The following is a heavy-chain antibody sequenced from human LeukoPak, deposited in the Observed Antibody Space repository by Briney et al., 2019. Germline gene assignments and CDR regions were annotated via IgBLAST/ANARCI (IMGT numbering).Heavy chain of an antibody. CDR3: ARSLWIGELFH. D-gene: IGHD3-10*01. CDR2: INHSGST. CDR1: GGSISSSSYY. Sequence: SETLSLTCTVSGGSISSSSYYWGWIRQPPGKGLEWIGEINHSGSTNYNPSLKSRVTISVDTSKNQFSLKLSSVTAADTAVYYCARSLWIGELFHWGQGTLVTVSS. V-gene: IGHV4-39*07. J-gene: IGHJ4*02.